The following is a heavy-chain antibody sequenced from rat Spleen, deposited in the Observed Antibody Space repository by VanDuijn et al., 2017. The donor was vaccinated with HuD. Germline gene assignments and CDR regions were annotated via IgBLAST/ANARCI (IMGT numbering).Heavy chain of an antibody. CDR2: ISDSGSRT. V-gene: IGHV5-31*01. J-gene: IGHJ4*01. CDR1: GFTFNKFW. Sequence: EVQLVESGGGLVQPGRSLKLSCVASGFTFNKFWMAWIRQAPGKGLEWVASISDSGSRTYYPDSVKGRFTISRDNAKSTLYLQMSSLRSEDTATYYCTRENWVLDVWGQGTLVIVSS. CDR3: TRENWVLDV. D-gene: IGHD5-1*01.